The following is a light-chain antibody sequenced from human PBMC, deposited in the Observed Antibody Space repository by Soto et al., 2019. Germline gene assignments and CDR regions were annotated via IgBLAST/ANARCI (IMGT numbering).Light chain of an antibody. CDR1: QAISSY. CDR3: HKYNHAPT. CDR2: ATS. Sequence: DIQLTQSPSSLSASVGARVTITCRASQAISSYLAWYQQKPGKVPELLIYATSTLQSGAPSRFSGSGSGTDFTLSISSLQPEDVATYYCHKYNHAPTFGGGTNVDIK. V-gene: IGKV1-27*01. J-gene: IGKJ4*01.